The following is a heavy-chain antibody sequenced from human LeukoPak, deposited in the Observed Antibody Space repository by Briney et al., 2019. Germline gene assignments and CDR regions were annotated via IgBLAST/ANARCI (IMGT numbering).Heavy chain of an antibody. Sequence: GGSLRLSCAASGFTFSTYWMHWVRQAPGKGLVWVSLINSDGSSTNYADSVKGRFTISRDNAKNTLYLQMNSLRAEDTAVYYCAGGYGGYIYWGQGTLVTVSP. V-gene: IGHV3-74*01. D-gene: IGHD5-12*01. CDR1: GFTFSTYW. CDR3: AGGYGGYIY. CDR2: INSDGSST. J-gene: IGHJ4*02.